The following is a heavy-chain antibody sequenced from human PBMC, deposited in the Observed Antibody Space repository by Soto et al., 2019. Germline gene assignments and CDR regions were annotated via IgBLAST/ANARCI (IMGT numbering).Heavy chain of an antibody. J-gene: IGHJ5*02. CDR2: IYHSGST. CDR3: ARGSDWFGP. Sequence: QLQLQESGSGLVKPSQTLSLTCAVSGGSISSGGSSWSWIRQPPGKGLEYIGYIYHSGSTYYNPSHKSRVTISIDRAKNQFSLKLNSVTAADTAMYYCARGSDWFGPWGQGTPVTVSS. V-gene: IGHV4-30-2*01. CDR1: GGSISSGGSS.